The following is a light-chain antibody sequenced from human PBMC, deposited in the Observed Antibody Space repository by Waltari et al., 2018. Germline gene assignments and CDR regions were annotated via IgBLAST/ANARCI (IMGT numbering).Light chain of an antibody. V-gene: IGKV4-1*01. J-gene: IGKJ4*01. CDR1: QSVLYSSNNKNY. CDR3: QQYYTSPQLT. CDR2: WAS. Sequence: DIVMTQSPDSLAVSLGERATINCKSSQSVLYSSNNKNYLAWYQQKPGQPPTLLIYWASTRESGVPDRFSGSGSGTDFTLTISGLQAEDVAVYYCQQYYTSPQLTFGGGTKVEIK.